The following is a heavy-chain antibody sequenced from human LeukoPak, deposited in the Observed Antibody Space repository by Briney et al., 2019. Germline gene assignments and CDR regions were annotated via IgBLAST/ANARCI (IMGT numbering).Heavy chain of an antibody. J-gene: IGHJ4*02. D-gene: IGHD3-10*01. V-gene: IGHV1-8*01. CDR3: ARTYYGSGSCYGY. Sequence: ASVMVSCKASGYTFTSYDINWVRQATGQGLEWMGWMNPNSGNTGYAQKFQGRVTMTRNTSISTAYMELSSLRSEDTAVYYCARTYYGSGSCYGYWGQGILVTVSS. CDR1: GYTFTSYD. CDR2: MNPNSGNT.